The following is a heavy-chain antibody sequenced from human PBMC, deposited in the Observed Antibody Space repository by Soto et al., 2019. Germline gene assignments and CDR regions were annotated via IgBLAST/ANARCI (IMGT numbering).Heavy chain of an antibody. CDR3: AIPSGITGMNHYYWYGMDV. V-gene: IGHV1-69*13. Sequence: SVEVSCKASGGTFSSNAISWVRQAPGQGLEWMGGIIPIVGPANYAQKFQGRVTITADESTSTAYMELSSLRSEDTAVYYCAIPSGITGMNHYYWYGMDVWGQGTTVTF. CDR1: GGTFSSNA. CDR2: IIPIVGPA. D-gene: IGHD1-20*01. J-gene: IGHJ6*02.